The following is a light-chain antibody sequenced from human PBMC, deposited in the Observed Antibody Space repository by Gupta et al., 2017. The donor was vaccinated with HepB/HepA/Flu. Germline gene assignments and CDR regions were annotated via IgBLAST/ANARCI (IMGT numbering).Light chain of an antibody. Sequence: DMQMTQSPSPRSASVGDRVTITFRASQSVTSWFAWYQQKPGQAPRLLIYGASTLQSGVPSSFSGSSSGTDLTLTINSLQPEDFATYYCQQADGFPPIFTFGPGTIVDV. V-gene: IGKV1-12*01. CDR1: QSVTSW. CDR2: GAS. CDR3: QQADGFPPIFT. J-gene: IGKJ3*01.